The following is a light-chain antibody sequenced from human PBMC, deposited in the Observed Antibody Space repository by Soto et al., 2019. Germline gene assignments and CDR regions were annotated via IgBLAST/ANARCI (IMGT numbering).Light chain of an antibody. Sequence: QAVVTQPPSASGTPGQRVTISCSGSSSNIGYNYVYWYQQLPGTAPKLLIYRSDQRPSGVPDRFSGSKSGTSASLAISGLRSEDEADYYCAAWDDSLSGHWVFGGGTQLTVL. J-gene: IGLJ3*02. CDR3: AAWDDSLSGHWV. V-gene: IGLV1-47*01. CDR2: RSD. CDR1: SSNIGYNY.